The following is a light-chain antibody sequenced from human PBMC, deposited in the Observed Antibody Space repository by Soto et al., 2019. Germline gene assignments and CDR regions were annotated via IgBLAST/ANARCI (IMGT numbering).Light chain of an antibody. CDR1: QSVLYSSNNKNY. CDR3: QQHYSSPRT. J-gene: IGKJ2*01. Sequence: DIVLTQSPDSLTVSLDERATINCKSSQSVLYSSNNKNYLAWYQQKPGQPPKLLIYWASARESGVPDRFSGSGSGTDFTLTISSLQAEDVAVYYCQQHYSSPRTFGQGTKLEIK. CDR2: WAS. V-gene: IGKV4-1*01.